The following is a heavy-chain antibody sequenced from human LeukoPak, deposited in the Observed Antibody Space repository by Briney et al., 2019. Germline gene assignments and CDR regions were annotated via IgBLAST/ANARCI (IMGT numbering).Heavy chain of an antibody. D-gene: IGHD3-9*01. Sequence: GRSLRLSCAASGFTFSTYGMHCVRHAPGKGLELVAVTSFEGSNQYYADSVKSRFTISRDNFKSTLFLKMNSLTAEDTAVYYCAKGIRDFSWLPSFDWWGQGIQVTVSS. CDR2: TSFEGSNQ. CDR3: AKGIRDFSWLPSFDW. V-gene: IGHV3-30*18. J-gene: IGHJ4*02. CDR1: GFTFSTYG.